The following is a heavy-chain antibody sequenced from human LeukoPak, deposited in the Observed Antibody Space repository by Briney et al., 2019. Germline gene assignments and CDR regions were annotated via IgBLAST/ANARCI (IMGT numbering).Heavy chain of an antibody. CDR2: IYYSGST. CDR3: ARDGGYCSGGSCGLRAFDI. D-gene: IGHD2-15*01. V-gene: IGHV4-59*01. J-gene: IGHJ3*02. CDR1: GGSISSYY. Sequence: SETLSLTCTVSGGSISSYYWSWIRQPPGKGLEWIGDIYYSGSTNYNPSLKSRVPISVDTSKNQFSLKLSSVTAAETAVYYCARDGGYCSGGSCGLRAFDIWGQGTMVTVSS.